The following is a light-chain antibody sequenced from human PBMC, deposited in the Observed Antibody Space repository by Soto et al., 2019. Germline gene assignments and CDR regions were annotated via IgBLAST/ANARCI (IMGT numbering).Light chain of an antibody. Sequence: QAVVTQSPSASASLGASVKLTCTLSSGHSSYAIAWHQQQPEKGPRYLMKLNSDGSHSKGDGIPDRFSGSSSGAERYLTICSLQSEDEADYYCQTWGTGIQVFGTGTKLTVL. CDR3: QTWGTGIQV. CDR1: SGHSSYA. V-gene: IGLV4-69*01. CDR2: LNSDGSH. J-gene: IGLJ1*01.